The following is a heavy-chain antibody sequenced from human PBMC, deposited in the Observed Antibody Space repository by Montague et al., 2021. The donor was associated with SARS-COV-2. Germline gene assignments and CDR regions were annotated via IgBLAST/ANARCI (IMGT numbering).Heavy chain of an antibody. CDR3: AKGDTAMAPYNWFDP. CDR1: GFTFSIYA. V-gene: IGHV3-23*01. J-gene: IGHJ5*02. Sequence: SLRLSCAASGFTFSIYAMTWVRQAPGKGLEWLSAIGSTGGSTYYADSVKGRFTISRDNSKNTLYLQMNSLRAKDTAVYYCAKGDTAMAPYNWFDPWGQGTLVTVSS. CDR2: IGSTGGST. D-gene: IGHD5-18*01.